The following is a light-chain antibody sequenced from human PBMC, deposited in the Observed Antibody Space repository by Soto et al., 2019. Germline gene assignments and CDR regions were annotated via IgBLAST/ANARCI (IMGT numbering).Light chain of an antibody. Sequence: ETVLTQSPATLSLSPGEGATLSCRASQSVGSALAWYQQKPGQAPRLLIHDVSIRATGVPARFSGSGSGTRFTLTTSNPASEDFAVYYCHHRSSWPATFGQGTKVEI. CDR2: DVS. J-gene: IGKJ1*01. CDR1: QSVGSA. V-gene: IGKV3-11*01. CDR3: HHRSSWPAT.